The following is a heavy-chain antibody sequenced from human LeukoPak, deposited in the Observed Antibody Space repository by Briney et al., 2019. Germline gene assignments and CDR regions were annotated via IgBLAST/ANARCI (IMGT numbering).Heavy chain of an antibody. J-gene: IGHJ4*02. CDR2: IYYSGST. Sequence: SETLSLTCTVSGGSISSYYRSWIRQPPGKGLEWIGYIYYSGSTNYNPSLKSRVTISVDTSKNQFSLKLSSVTAADTAVYYCARANAADSSSWYIDYWGQGTLVTVSS. CDR3: ARANAADSSSWYIDY. V-gene: IGHV4-59*08. D-gene: IGHD6-13*01. CDR1: GGSISSYY.